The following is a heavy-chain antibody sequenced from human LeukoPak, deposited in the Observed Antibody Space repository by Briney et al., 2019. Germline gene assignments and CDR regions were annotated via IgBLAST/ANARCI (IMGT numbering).Heavy chain of an antibody. D-gene: IGHD6-19*01. CDR1: GGSISSSSYY. CDR3: ARGLFVGGIAVAGQFDP. CDR2: IYYSGST. Sequence: SETLSLTCTVSGGSISSSSYYWGWIRQPPGKGLEWIGSIYYSGSTYYNPSLKSRVTISVDTSKNQFSLKLSSVTAADTAVYYCARGLFVGGIAVAGQFDPWGQGTLVTVSS. V-gene: IGHV4-39*07. J-gene: IGHJ5*02.